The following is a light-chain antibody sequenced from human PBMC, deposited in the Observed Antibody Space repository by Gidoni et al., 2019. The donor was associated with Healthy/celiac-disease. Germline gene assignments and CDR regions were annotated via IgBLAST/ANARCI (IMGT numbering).Light chain of an antibody. J-gene: IGKJ1*01. CDR2: DAS. CDR1: QSVSSY. V-gene: IGKV3-11*01. CDR3: QKRSNWPWT. Sequence: EIVLTQSPATLSLPPGERATLSCRASQSVSSYLAWYQQKPGQAPRLLIYDASNRATGIPARFSGRGGGTDFTLTISSQEPEDFAVYYWQKRSNWPWTFGQGTKVEIK.